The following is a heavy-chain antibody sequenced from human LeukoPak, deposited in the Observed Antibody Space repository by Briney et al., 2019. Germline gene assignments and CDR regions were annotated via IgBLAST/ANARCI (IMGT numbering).Heavy chain of an antibody. J-gene: IGHJ6*03. V-gene: IGHV4-34*01. CDR3: ARASSIAAAGPGMYYMDV. CDR1: GGSFSGYY. D-gene: IGHD6-13*01. CDR2: INHSGST. Sequence: SETLSLTCAVYGGSFSGYYWSWIRQPPGKGLEWIGEINHSGSTNYNPSLKSRVTISVDTSKNQFSLKLSSVTAADTAVYYCARASSIAAAGPGMYYMDVGGKGTTVAVSS.